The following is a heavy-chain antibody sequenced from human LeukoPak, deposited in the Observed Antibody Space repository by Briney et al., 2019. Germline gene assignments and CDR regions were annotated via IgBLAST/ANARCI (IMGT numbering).Heavy chain of an antibody. CDR3: ASGTSTFGY. J-gene: IGHJ4*02. CDR1: GFTLSNYR. CDR2: INQDGSQK. V-gene: IGHV3-7*02. D-gene: IGHD2/OR15-2a*01. Sequence: GGSLRLSCAASGFTLSNYRMTWVRQAPGKGLEWVANINQDGSQKYYVDSVKGRFTISRDNAKNSLFLQLNSLRAEDTAVYYCASGTSTFGYWGQGTLVTVSS.